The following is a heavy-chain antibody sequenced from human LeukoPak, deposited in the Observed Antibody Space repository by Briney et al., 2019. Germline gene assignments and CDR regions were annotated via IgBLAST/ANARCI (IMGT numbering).Heavy chain of an antibody. CDR3: ARDPGYDILTGYYKGNYFDY. J-gene: IGHJ4*02. D-gene: IGHD3-9*01. V-gene: IGHV4-59*01. CDR1: GGSISSYY. CDR2: IYYSGST. Sequence: SETLSLTCTVSGGSISSYYWSWIRQPPGKGLEWIGYIYYSGSTNYNPSLKSRVTISVDTSKNQFSLKLSSVTAADTAVYYCARDPGYDILTGYYKGNYFDYWGQGTLVTVSS.